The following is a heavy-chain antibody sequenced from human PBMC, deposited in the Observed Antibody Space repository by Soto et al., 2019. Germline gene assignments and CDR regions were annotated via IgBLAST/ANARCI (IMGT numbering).Heavy chain of an antibody. CDR2: INAGNGNT. D-gene: IGHD3-10*01. CDR3: VKDHGTAMIRGGLDS. Sequence: ASVKVSCKASGYTFTGYAMHWVRQAPGQRLEWMGWINAGNGNTKYSQKFQGRVTITRDTSASTAYMELSSLRSEDTAVYYCVKDHGTAMIRGGLDSWGQGALVTVSS. CDR1: GYTFTGYA. J-gene: IGHJ4*02. V-gene: IGHV1-3*01.